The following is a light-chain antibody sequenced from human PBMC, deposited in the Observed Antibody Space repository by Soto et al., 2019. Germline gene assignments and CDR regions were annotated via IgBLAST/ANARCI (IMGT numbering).Light chain of an antibody. CDR1: SSNIGSNY. CDR2: KTD. V-gene: IGLV1-47*01. CDR3: AAWDGSLSGVV. J-gene: IGLJ2*01. Sequence: QSVLTQPPSASGTPGQRVTISCSGSSSNIGSNYVYWYHQLPGTAPKVLIYKTDQRPSGIPDRISGSKSGTSASLAISGLRSEDEAEYYCAAWDGSLSGVVFGGGTKLTVL.